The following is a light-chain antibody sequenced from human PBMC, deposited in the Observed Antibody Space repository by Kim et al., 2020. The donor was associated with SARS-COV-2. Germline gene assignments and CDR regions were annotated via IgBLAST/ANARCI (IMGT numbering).Light chain of an antibody. J-gene: IGKJ5*01. V-gene: IGKV1-39*01. Sequence: SVGDRVTFTCRESQSISTYLNWYQQKPGKAPKLLIYAASSLQSGVPSRFSGSGSGTDFTLTITSLQPEDFATYYCQQSYSTPPITFGQGTRLEIK. CDR3: QQSYSTPPIT. CDR2: AAS. CDR1: QSISTY.